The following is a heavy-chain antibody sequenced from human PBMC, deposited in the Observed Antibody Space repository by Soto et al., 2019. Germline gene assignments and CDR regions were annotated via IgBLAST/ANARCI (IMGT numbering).Heavy chain of an antibody. Sequence: QVQLVESGGGVVQPGRSLRLSCAASGFTFSSYAMHWVRQAPGKGLEWVAVISYDGSNKYYADSVKGRFPISRDNSKNTLYLEMNSLRAEDTAVFYCARDLAGSSSSVYWGQGTLVTVSS. CDR3: ARDLAGSSSSVY. V-gene: IGHV3-30-3*01. D-gene: IGHD6-13*01. CDR1: GFTFSSYA. CDR2: ISYDGSNK. J-gene: IGHJ4*02.